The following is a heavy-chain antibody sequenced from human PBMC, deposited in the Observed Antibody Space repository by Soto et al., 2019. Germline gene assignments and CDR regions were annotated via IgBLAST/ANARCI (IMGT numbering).Heavy chain of an antibody. V-gene: IGHV3-30*18. Sequence: GGSLRLSCAASGFTFSSFGMHWVRQAPGKGLEWVAVMSFDGRIQNYADSLKGRFTISRDNSRNTLFLQMNSLRPEDTAVYFCAKDSMGDYYGTDFPGPGPTVTVSS. CDR2: MSFDGRIQ. D-gene: IGHD1-26*01. CDR3: AKDSMGDYYGTDF. CDR1: GFTFSSFG. J-gene: IGHJ6*02.